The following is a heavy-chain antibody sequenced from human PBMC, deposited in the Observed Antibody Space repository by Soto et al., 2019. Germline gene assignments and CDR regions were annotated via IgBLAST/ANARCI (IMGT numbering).Heavy chain of an antibody. CDR3: ARDIYSYGYNGMDV. CDR2: INPNSGGT. J-gene: IGHJ6*02. Sequence: ASMKVSCKASGYTFTGYYMHWVRQAPGQGLEWMGWINPNSGGTNYAQKFQGRVTMTRDTSISTAYMELSRLRSDDTAVYYCARDIYSYGYNGMDVWGQGTTVTVSS. CDR1: GYTFTGYY. D-gene: IGHD5-18*01. V-gene: IGHV1-2*02.